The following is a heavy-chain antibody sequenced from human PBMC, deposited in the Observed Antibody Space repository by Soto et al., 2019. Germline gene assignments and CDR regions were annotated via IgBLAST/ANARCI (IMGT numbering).Heavy chain of an antibody. CDR3: ATGLIVVVTANPAFDY. Sequence: ASVKVSCKVSGYTLTELSMHWVRQAPGKGLEWMGGFDPEDGETIYAQKFQGRVTMTEDTSTDTAYMELSSLRSEDTAVYYCATGLIVVVTANPAFDYWGQGTLVTVSS. CDR2: FDPEDGET. D-gene: IGHD2-21*02. J-gene: IGHJ4*02. V-gene: IGHV1-24*01. CDR1: GYTLTELS.